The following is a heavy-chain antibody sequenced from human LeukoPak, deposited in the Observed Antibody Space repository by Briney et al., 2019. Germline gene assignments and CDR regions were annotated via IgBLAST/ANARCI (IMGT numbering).Heavy chain of an antibody. CDR2: IKQDGSEK. CDR3: ARVGATYYYYYADV. CDR1: GFTFSSYE. Sequence: GGSLRLSCAASGFTFSSYEMNWVRQAPGKGLEWVANIKQDGSEKYYVDSVKGRFTISRDNAKNSLYLQMNSLRAEDTAVYYCARVGATYYYYYADVWGKGTTVTVSS. J-gene: IGHJ6*03. V-gene: IGHV3-7*01. D-gene: IGHD1-26*01.